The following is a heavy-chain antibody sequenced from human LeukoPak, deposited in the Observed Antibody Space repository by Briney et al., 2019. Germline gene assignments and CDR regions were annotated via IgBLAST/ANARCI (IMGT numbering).Heavy chain of an antibody. V-gene: IGHV1-18*01. CDR2: ISAYNGNT. CDR3: ARTSLDSSGYYYIYYYYGMDV. D-gene: IGHD3-22*01. J-gene: IGHJ6*02. CDR1: GYTFTSYG. Sequence: GASVKVSCKASGYTFTSYGISWVRQAPGQGLEWMGWISAYNGNTNYAQKLQGRVTMTTDTSTSTAYMELRSLRSDDTAVYYCARTSLDSSGYYYIYYYYGMDVWGQGTTVTVSS.